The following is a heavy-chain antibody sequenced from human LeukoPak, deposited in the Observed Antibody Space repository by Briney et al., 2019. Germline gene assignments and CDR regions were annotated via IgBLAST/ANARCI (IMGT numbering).Heavy chain of an antibody. Sequence: GGSLRLSCAASGFTFSDYNMRWIRQAPGKGLEWVSSISRSGSTKYYADSVKGRFTISRDNSKNTLYLQMNSLRAEDTAVYYCAEEGLLWFGELFSPYYMDVWGKGTTVTISS. CDR1: GFTFSDYN. V-gene: IGHV3-11*01. CDR3: AEEGLLWFGELFSPYYMDV. D-gene: IGHD3-10*01. J-gene: IGHJ6*03. CDR2: ISRSGSTK.